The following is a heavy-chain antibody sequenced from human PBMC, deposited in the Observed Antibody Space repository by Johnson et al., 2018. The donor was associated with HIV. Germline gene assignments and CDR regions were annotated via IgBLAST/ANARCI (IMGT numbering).Heavy chain of an antibody. Sequence: VQLVESGGGVVQPGRSLRLSCAASGFTFSSYAMHWVRQAPGKGLEWVAVISYDGSDKYYADSVKGRFTISRDNSKNTLYLQMNSLRAEDTAVYYCARDDIWGQGTMVTVS. CDR3: ARDDI. CDR1: GFTFSSYA. J-gene: IGHJ3*02. CDR2: ISYDGSDK. V-gene: IGHV3-30*14.